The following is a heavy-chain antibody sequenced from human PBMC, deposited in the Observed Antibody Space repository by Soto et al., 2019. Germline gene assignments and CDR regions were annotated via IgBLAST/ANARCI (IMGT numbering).Heavy chain of an antibody. D-gene: IGHD3-3*01. V-gene: IGHV4-31*03. CDR1: GGSISSGGYY. CDR2: IYYSGST. CDR3: VRNRITIFGVYDNFDY. Sequence: PSETLSLTCTVSGGSISSGGYYWSWIRQHPGKGLEWIGYIYYSGSTYYNPSLKSRVTISVDTSKNQFSLKLSSVTAADTAVYYCVRNRITIFGVYDNFDYWGQGTLVTVSS. J-gene: IGHJ4*02.